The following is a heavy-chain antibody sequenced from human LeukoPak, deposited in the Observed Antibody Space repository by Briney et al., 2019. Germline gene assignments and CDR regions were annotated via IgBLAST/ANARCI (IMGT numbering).Heavy chain of an antibody. Sequence: GGSLRLSCAASGLIFGDYAMPWVRQAPGKGLEWVSGISWNSGSLGYADSVKGRFTISRDNAKNSLYLQMNSLGVEDTALYYCAKESAGGMDYWGQGTLVTVSS. J-gene: IGHJ4*02. V-gene: IGHV3-9*01. CDR3: AKESAGGMDY. CDR2: ISWNSGSL. D-gene: IGHD1-26*01. CDR1: GLIFGDYA.